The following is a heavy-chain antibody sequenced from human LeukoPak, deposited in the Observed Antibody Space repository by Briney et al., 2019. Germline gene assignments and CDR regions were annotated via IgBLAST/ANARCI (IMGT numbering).Heavy chain of an antibody. V-gene: IGHV3-53*01. CDR1: GFTVSTNY. CDR3: ARGGRSYGSFDY. Sequence: GGFLRLSCAASGFTVSTNYINWVRQAPGKGLEWVSVIYSGGGTFYADSVKGRFTISRDNSKSTLYLQMNSLRAEDTAVYYCARGGRSYGSFDYWGQGTLVTVSS. J-gene: IGHJ4*02. D-gene: IGHD3-10*01. CDR2: IYSGGGT.